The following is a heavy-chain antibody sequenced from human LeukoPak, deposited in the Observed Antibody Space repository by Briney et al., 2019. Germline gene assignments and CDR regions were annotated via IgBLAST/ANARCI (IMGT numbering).Heavy chain of an antibody. J-gene: IGHJ3*02. CDR3: ARGLTPDAFDI. CDR1: GGSITRSYYY. CDR2: IYYSGRT. Sequence: SETLSLTCTVSGGSITRSYYYWGWIRQSPGKGLEWIGSIYYSGRTFYNPSLKSRVTISGDTSKNQFSLKLSSVTAAETAVYYCARGLTPDAFDIWGQGTMVTVSS. V-gene: IGHV4-39*07.